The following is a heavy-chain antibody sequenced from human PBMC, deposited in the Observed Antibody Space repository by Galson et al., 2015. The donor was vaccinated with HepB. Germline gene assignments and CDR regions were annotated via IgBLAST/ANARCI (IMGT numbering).Heavy chain of an antibody. D-gene: IGHD6-13*01. CDR2: IYGADST. CDR3: ARDSAANRPGWYDS. CDR1: GFIVRSND. V-gene: IGHV3-53*01. Sequence: SLRLSCAASGFIVRSNDMSWVRQAPGKGLEWVSVIYGADSTKYADSVKGRFTISRDNSKNTLYLQMNSLRVEDTAVYYCARDSAANRPGWYDSWGQGTLVTASS. J-gene: IGHJ5*01.